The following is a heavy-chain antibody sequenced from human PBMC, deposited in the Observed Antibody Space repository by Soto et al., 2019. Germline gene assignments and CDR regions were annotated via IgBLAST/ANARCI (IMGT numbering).Heavy chain of an antibody. Sequence: GGSLRLSCAASGFTFGSYGMHWVRQAPGKGLEWVAVIWYDGSNKYYADSVKGRFTISRDNSKNTLYLQMNSLRAEDTAVYYCARSQWLVPFDYWGQGTLVTVSS. CDR3: ARSQWLVPFDY. V-gene: IGHV3-33*01. CDR1: GFTFGSYG. CDR2: IWYDGSNK. J-gene: IGHJ4*02. D-gene: IGHD6-19*01.